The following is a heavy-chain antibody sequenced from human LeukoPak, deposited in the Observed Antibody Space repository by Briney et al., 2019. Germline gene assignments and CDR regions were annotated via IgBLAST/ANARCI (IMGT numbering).Heavy chain of an antibody. CDR2: ISHYNGNT. D-gene: IGHD4-17*01. V-gene: IGHV1-18*01. J-gene: IGHJ6*02. CDR3: ARAHDYGDYYYYGMDV. CDR1: GYTFTSYG. Sequence: SVKVSCKASGYTFTSYGISWVRQAPGQGLEWMGWISHYNGNTNYAQKLQGRVTMTTDTSTSTAYMEPRSLRSDDTAVYYCARAHDYGDYYYYGMDVWGQGTTVTVSS.